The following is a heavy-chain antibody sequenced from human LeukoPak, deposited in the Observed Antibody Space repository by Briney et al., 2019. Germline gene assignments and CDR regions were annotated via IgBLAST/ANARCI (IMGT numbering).Heavy chain of an antibody. Sequence: GGSLRLSCAGSGFTFSSYWMSWVRQAPGKGLEWVANIKQDGSEKYYVDSVKGRFAISRDNAKNSLYLQMNTLRAEDTAVYYCAKELQRGRTFEYWGQGTQVTVSS. V-gene: IGHV3-7*05. D-gene: IGHD1-1*01. J-gene: IGHJ4*02. CDR1: GFTFSSYW. CDR3: AKELQRGRTFEY. CDR2: IKQDGSEK.